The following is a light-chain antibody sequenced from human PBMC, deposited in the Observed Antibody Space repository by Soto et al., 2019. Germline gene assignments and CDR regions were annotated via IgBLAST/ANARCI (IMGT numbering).Light chain of an antibody. J-gene: IGLJ2*01. CDR3: QSADSSGTYVL. V-gene: IGLV3-25*03. Sequence: SYELTQPPSVSVSPGQTARITCSGAALPKQYAYWYQQKPGQAPVLVIYKDSERPSGIPERFSGSSSGTTVTLTLSGVQAEDEADYYCQSADSSGTYVLFGGGTKLTVL. CDR1: ALPKQY. CDR2: KDS.